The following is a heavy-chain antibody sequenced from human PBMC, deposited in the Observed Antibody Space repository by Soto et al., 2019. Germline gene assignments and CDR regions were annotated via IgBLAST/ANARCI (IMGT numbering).Heavy chain of an antibody. Sequence: QVQLVQSGAEVKKPGASVKVSCKASGYTFTSYGISCVRQAPGQGLEWMGWISAYNGNTNYAQKLQGRVTMTTDTSTSTAYRELRILRSDDTAVYYCERDRESSSFRRRFDPWGQGTLVTVSS. CDR3: ERDRESSSFRRRFDP. CDR2: ISAYNGNT. V-gene: IGHV1-18*01. D-gene: IGHD6-13*01. J-gene: IGHJ5*02. CDR1: GYTFTSYG.